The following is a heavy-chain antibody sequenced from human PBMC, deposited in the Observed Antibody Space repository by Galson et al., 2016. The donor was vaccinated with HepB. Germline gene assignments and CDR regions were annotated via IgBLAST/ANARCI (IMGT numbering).Heavy chain of an antibody. V-gene: IGHV4-34*01. CDR2: MNHRGST. Sequence: LSLTCAVYGGSFSGYYWSWIRQSPGKGLEWIGEMNHRGSTSYNPSLKSRVTISGDTSKKQFSLKLSSVTAADTAVYYCARDPFGVVVPAAEGGWGQGTLVTVSS. J-gene: IGHJ4*02. CDR1: GGSFSGYY. CDR3: ARDPFGVVVPAAEGG. D-gene: IGHD2-2*01.